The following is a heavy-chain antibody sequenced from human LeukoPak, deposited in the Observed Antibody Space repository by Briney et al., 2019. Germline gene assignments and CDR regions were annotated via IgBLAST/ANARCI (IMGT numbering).Heavy chain of an antibody. Sequence: SETLSLTCAVYGGSFSDYYWSWIRQPPGKGLEWIGEINHSGSTNYNPSLKSRVTLSLDTSKTQFSLKLTSVTAADTAVYYCARGQGTSHSGSYSYAFDIWGQGTIVTVSS. D-gene: IGHD1-26*01. CDR2: INHSGST. V-gene: IGHV4-34*09. CDR1: GGSFSDYY. CDR3: ARGQGTSHSGSYSYAFDI. J-gene: IGHJ3*02.